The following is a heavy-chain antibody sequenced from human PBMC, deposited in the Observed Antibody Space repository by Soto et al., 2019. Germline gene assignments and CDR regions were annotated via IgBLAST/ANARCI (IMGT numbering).Heavy chain of an antibody. J-gene: IGHJ4*02. CDR2: IYYSGST. V-gene: IGHV4-39*01. CDR3: ASAPHYYDSSGYWG. Sequence: QLQLQESGPGLVKPSETLSLTCTASGGSISSSSYYWGWIRQPPGKGLEWIGSIYYSGSTYYNPSLKSRVTISVDTSKNQFSLKLSSVTAADTAVYYCASAPHYYDSSGYWGWGQGTLVTVSS. D-gene: IGHD3-22*01. CDR1: GGSISSSSYY.